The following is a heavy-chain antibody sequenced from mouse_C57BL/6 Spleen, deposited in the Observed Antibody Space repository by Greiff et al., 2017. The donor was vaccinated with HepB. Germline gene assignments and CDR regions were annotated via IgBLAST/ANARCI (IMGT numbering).Heavy chain of an antibody. J-gene: IGHJ3*01. CDR1: GYSITSGYD. D-gene: IGHD1-1*01. CDR2: ISYSGST. CDR3: ARDDGRSPWFAY. Sequence: EVQLQQSGPGMVKPSQSLSLTCTVTGYSITSGYDWPWIRHFPGNKLEWMGYISYSGSTNYNPSLKSRISITHDTSKNHFFLKLNSVTTEGTATYYCARDDGRSPWFAYWGQGTLVTDSA. V-gene: IGHV3-1*01.